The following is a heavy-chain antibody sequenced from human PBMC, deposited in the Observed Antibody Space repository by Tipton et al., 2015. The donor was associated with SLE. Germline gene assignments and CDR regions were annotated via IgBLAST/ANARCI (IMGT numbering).Heavy chain of an antibody. V-gene: IGHV4-38-2*01. D-gene: IGHD1-26*01. Sequence: TLSLTCVVSNYSISSAYYWGWIRPPPGKGLEWIASIYNRGSTYYNLSLKNRVTILIDTSKNQFSLKLNSVTAADTALYYCAREVGVTTDRWYFDLWGRGTLVTVSS. CDR2: IYNRGST. CDR1: NYSISSAYY. CDR3: AREVGVTTDRWYFDL. J-gene: IGHJ2*01.